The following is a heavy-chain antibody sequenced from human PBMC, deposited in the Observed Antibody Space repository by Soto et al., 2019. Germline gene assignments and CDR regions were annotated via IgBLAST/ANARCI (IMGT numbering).Heavy chain of an antibody. J-gene: IGHJ5*02. V-gene: IGHV1-69*01. D-gene: IGHD3-10*01. Sequence: QEQLVQSGAEVKKPGSSVKISCKPSGGGFSTYGINWVRQAPGQGLEWMGGIIPLFGTPNYAQNFQGRVTITAESTTMADMELRNLRSEDTDVYYCAGDGLGGGSGSYRNWFDPWGQGTLVIVSS. CDR3: AGDGLGGGSGSYRNWFDP. CDR2: IIPLFGTP. CDR1: GGGFSTYG.